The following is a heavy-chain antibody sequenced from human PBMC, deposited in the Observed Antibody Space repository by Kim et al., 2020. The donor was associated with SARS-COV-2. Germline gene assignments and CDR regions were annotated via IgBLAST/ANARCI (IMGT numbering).Heavy chain of an antibody. V-gene: IGHV1-69*13. Sequence: SVKVSCKAPGGTFSQYGISWVRQAPGQGLEWMGAIIPIFGTTHYAPKFQGRVTITADEFTNTANMELTSLTSGDTAVYYCARDRGSLSGMDVWGQGTTVTVTS. D-gene: IGHD2-15*01. J-gene: IGHJ6*02. CDR1: GGTFSQYG. CDR2: IIPIFGTT. CDR3: ARDRGSLSGMDV.